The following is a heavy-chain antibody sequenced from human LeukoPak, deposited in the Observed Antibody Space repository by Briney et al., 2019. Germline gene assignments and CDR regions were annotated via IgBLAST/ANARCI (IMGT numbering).Heavy chain of an antibody. V-gene: IGHV1-2*02. CDR1: VYTFTGSF. Sequence: ASLKISCKASVYTFTGSFIHSVRHAPGHRLEWMGWINPHSGGTNYAQELQGRVTMTRDTSISTAYMELSRLRSDDTAVYYCARDYGLVGELLICWGRGTLVTVSA. D-gene: IGHD3-10*01. CDR2: INPHSGGT. J-gene: IGHJ4*02. CDR3: ARDYGLVGELLIC.